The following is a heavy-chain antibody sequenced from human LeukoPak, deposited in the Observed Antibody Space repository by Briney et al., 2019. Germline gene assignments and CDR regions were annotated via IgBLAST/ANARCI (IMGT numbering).Heavy chain of an antibody. CDR1: GGSVSSGNYY. J-gene: IGHJ3*02. Sequence: SETLSLTCTVSGGSVSSGNYYWSWIRQPPGKGLEWIGYIYYSGSTNYNPSLKSRVAISVDTSKNQFSLKLSSVTAADTAVYYCAREASRSSGYYSSAFDIWGQGTMVTVSS. D-gene: IGHD3-22*01. V-gene: IGHV4-61*01. CDR3: AREASRSSGYYSSAFDI. CDR2: IYYSGST.